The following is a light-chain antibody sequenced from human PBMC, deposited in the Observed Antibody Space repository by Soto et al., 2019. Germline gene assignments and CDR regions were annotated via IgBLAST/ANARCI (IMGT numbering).Light chain of an antibody. Sequence: QSVLTQPPSASGSPGQSVTISCTGTKNDIGVYDFVSWYQHHPGKAPRLIIYEVVQRPSGVPDRFSGSKSGNTASLTVSGLQAADEADYYCSSYTSRNTGVFGGGTKLTVL. CDR1: KNDIGVYDF. CDR2: EVV. J-gene: IGLJ3*02. V-gene: IGLV2-8*01. CDR3: SSYTSRNTGV.